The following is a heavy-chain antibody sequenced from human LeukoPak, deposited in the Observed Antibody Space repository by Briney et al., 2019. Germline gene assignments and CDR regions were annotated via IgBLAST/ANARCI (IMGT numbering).Heavy chain of an antibody. V-gene: IGHV3-53*05. D-gene: IGHD2-2*01. CDR2: IYSGGNT. Sequence: GGSLRLSCAVSGFIVSSDYMSWVRQAPGKGLEWVSVIYSGGNTYYADSVKGRFTISRDTSKNTLYLQMNSLRAEDTAVYYCARNQGKYQLLFPHWGQGTLVTVSS. J-gene: IGHJ4*02. CDR1: GFIVSSDY. CDR3: ARNQGKYQLLFPH.